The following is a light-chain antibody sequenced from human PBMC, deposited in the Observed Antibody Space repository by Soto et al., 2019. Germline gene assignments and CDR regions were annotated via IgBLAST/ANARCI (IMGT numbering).Light chain of an antibody. V-gene: IGKV1-6*01. CDR1: QGIRND. CDR2: GAS. CDR3: LQDYNYPWT. Sequence: AIQMTQSPSSLSASVGDRVTITCRASQGIRNDLGWYQQKPGKAPKVLISGASSLQSGVPSRFSGSGSGTDFTHTISSLQPEDFATYYCLQDYNYPWTFGQGTKVEIK. J-gene: IGKJ1*01.